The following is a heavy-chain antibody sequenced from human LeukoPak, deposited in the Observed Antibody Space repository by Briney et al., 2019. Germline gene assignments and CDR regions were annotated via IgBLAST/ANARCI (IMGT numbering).Heavy chain of an antibody. V-gene: IGHV4-61*02. CDR1: GGSISSGSYY. Sequence: TSETLSLTCTVSGGSISSGSYYWSWIRQPAGKGLEWIGRIYTSGSTNYNPSLKSRVTISVDTSKNQFSLKLSSVTAADTAVYYCARGPSITYYYGSELDYWGQGTLVTVSS. D-gene: IGHD3-10*01. J-gene: IGHJ4*02. CDR2: IYTSGST. CDR3: ARGPSITYYYGSELDY.